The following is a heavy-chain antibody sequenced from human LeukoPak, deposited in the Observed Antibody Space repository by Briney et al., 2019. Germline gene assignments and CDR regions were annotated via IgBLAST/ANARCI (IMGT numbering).Heavy chain of an antibody. V-gene: IGHV3-23*01. D-gene: IGHD6-19*01. Sequence: QSGGSLRLSCPASGFTFNNYAMIWVRQAPGKGLEWVSGISGSGGSTYYADSVKGRFRISRDNSKNTLYLQMNGLRVDDTAVYYCAKGVQWAVPGSCLDSWGLGTLVTVSS. CDR3: AKGVQWAVPGSCLDS. CDR2: ISGSGGST. CDR1: GFTFNNYA. J-gene: IGHJ4*02.